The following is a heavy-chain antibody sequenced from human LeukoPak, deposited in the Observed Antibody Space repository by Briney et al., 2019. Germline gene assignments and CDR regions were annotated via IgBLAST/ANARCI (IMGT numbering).Heavy chain of an antibody. Sequence: SVKVSCKASGGTFSSYAISWVRQAPGQGLEWMGGTIPIFGTANYAQKFQGRVTITTDESTSTAYMELSSLRSEDTAVYYCARDQGHYYDSSGYHTFDYWGQGTLVTVSS. CDR3: ARDQGHYYDSSGYHTFDY. CDR1: GGTFSSYA. D-gene: IGHD3-22*01. CDR2: TIPIFGTA. V-gene: IGHV1-69*05. J-gene: IGHJ4*02.